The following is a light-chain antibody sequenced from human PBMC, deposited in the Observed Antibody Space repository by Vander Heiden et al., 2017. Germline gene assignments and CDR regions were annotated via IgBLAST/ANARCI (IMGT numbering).Light chain of an antibody. CDR2: DAS. Sequence: DIQMTKSPSSLSASVGDRVTITCQASQDISNYLNWYQQKPGKAPKLLIYDASNLETGVPSRFSGIGSGTDFTFTISSLQPEAIATYYCQQNDNLHPISSGQGTRLEIK. CDR1: QDISNY. J-gene: IGKJ5*01. CDR3: QQNDNLHPIS. V-gene: IGKV1-33*01.